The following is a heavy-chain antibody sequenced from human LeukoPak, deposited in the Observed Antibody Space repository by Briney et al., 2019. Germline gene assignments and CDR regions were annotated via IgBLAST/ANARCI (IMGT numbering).Heavy chain of an antibody. CDR3: ARDPAPYYDFWSGYYRGMDV. D-gene: IGHD3-3*01. Sequence: GGSLRLSCAASGFTFSSYGMHWVRQAPGKGLEWVAVISYDGSNKYYADSVKGRFTISRDNSKNTLYLQMNSLRAEDTAVYYCARDPAPYYDFWSGYYRGMDVWGQGTTVTVSS. J-gene: IGHJ6*02. V-gene: IGHV3-30*03. CDR1: GFTFSSYG. CDR2: ISYDGSNK.